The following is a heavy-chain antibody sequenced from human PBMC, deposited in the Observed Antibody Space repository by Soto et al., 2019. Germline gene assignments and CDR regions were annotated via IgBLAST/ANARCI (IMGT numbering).Heavy chain of an antibody. J-gene: IGHJ4*02. CDR2: ISPMFGAA. CDR1: GGTFNTYA. CDR3: ARDVQVHTPAFVY. V-gene: IGHV1-69*19. D-gene: IGHD3-10*01. Sequence: QVQLVQSGAEMKKPGSSVKVSCQSSGGTFNTYAMNWVRQAPGQGPEWMGDISPMFGAANYAPKFQGRVTITADESTGTSYMQLSSLTSEDTALYLCARDVQVHTPAFVYWGQGTLVTVSS.